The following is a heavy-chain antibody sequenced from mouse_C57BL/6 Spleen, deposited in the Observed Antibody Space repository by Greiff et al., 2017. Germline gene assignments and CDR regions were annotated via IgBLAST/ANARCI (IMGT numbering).Heavy chain of an antibody. V-gene: IGHV1-26*01. CDR3: ARGELGDEY. Sequence: VQLQQSGPELVKPGASVKISCKASGYTFTDYYMNWVKQSHGKSLEWIGDINPNNGGTSYNQKFKGKATLTVDKSSSTAYMELRSLTSEDSAVYYCARGELGDEYWGQGTTLTVSS. CDR2: INPNNGGT. CDR1: GYTFTDYY. J-gene: IGHJ2*01.